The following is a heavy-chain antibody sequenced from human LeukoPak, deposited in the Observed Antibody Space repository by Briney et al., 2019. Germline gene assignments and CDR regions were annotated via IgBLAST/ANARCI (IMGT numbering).Heavy chain of an antibody. Sequence: ASVKVSCKASGYTFTSYGVSWVRQAPGQGLEWMVWISAYNGNTNYAQKLQGRVTMTTDTSTSTAYMELRSLRSDDTAVYFRARDVLRYFDWSNEPFDYWGQGTLVTVSS. D-gene: IGHD3-9*01. J-gene: IGHJ4*02. CDR3: ARDVLRYFDWSNEPFDY. CDR1: GYTFTSYG. CDR2: ISAYNGNT. V-gene: IGHV1-18*01.